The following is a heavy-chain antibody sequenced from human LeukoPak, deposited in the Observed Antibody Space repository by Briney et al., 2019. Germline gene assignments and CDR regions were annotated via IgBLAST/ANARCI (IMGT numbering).Heavy chain of an antibody. CDR1: GYNFGNYW. J-gene: IGHJ3*02. CDR3: ARQKGGYSSGLDAFDI. D-gene: IGHD6-19*01. CDR2: IYPGDSDT. V-gene: IGHV5-51*01. Sequence: GESLKISCKGSGYNFGNYWIGWVRQMPGKGLEWMGIIYPGDSDTRYSPAFQGQVTISADKSISTAYLQWSSLKASDTAMYYCARQKGGYSSGLDAFDIWGQGTMVTVSS.